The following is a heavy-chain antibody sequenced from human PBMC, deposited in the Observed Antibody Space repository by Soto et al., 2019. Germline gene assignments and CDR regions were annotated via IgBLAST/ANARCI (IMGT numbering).Heavy chain of an antibody. D-gene: IGHD3-3*01. Sequence: RTSETLFLTCTVSGGSVSSGSYYWSWIRQPPGKGLEWIGYIYYSGSTNYNPSLKSRVAISVDTSKNQFSLKLSSVTAADTAVYYCARGCITIFGVVFNPWGQGTLVTVSS. V-gene: IGHV4-61*01. CDR2: IYYSGST. CDR1: GGSVSSGSYY. J-gene: IGHJ5*02. CDR3: ARGCITIFGVVFNP.